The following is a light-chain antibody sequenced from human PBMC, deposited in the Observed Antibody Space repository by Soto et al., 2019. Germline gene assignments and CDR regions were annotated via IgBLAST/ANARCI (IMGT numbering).Light chain of an antibody. CDR3: SSYTSSSTLV. V-gene: IGLV2-14*01. CDR2: DVS. CDR1: SSDAGGYNY. Sequence: QSVLTQPASVSGSPGQSITISCTGISSDAGGYNYVSWYQQHPGKAPKLMIYDVSNRPSGVSKRFSGSKSGNTASLTISGLQAEDEADYYCSSYTSSSTLVFGGGTQLTVL. J-gene: IGLJ2*01.